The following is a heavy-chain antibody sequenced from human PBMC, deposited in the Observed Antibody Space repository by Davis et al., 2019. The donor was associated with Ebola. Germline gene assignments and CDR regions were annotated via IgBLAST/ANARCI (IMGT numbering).Heavy chain of an antibody. Sequence: PGGSLRLSCAASGFIFSNYGIHWVRQAPGRGLEWVAVMSYDGSNKYYTDSVKGRFTISRDNSKNTLYLQMNSLRVEDTAVYYCARGVIILGSYLDYWGQGTLVTVSS. CDR2: MSYDGSNK. CDR3: ARGVIILGSYLDY. J-gene: IGHJ4*02. D-gene: IGHD1-26*01. V-gene: IGHV3-30*03. CDR1: GFIFSNYG.